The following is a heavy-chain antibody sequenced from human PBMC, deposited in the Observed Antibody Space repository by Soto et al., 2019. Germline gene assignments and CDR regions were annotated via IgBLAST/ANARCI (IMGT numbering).Heavy chain of an antibody. Sequence: PSETLSLTCAVYGGSFSGYYWSWIRQPPGKGLEWIGEINHSGSTNYNPSLKSRVTISVDTSKNQFSLKLSSVTAADTAVYYCARHGRITLDVWGKGTTVTVSS. V-gene: IGHV4-34*01. D-gene: IGHD3-10*01. CDR1: GGSFSGYY. CDR2: INHSGST. CDR3: ARHGRITLDV. J-gene: IGHJ6*04.